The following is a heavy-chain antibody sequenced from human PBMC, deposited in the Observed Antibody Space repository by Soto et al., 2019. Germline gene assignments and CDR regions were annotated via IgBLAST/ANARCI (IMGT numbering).Heavy chain of an antibody. Sequence: SETLSLTCTVSGGSISSYYWSWIRQPPGKGLEWIGHIYYTGSTNYNPSLKSRLTISVDTSKSQFSLKLTSVTAADTAVYYCARDKKYCSGDKCSYFDYWGQGTLVTVSS. V-gene: IGHV4-59*01. D-gene: IGHD2-15*01. CDR1: GGSISSYY. CDR3: ARDKKYCSGDKCSYFDY. J-gene: IGHJ4*02. CDR2: IYYTGST.